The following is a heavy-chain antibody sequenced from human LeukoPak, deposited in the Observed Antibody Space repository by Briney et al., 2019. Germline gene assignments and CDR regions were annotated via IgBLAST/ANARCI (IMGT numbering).Heavy chain of an antibody. CDR3: AREPRVYYDFWSGAYYFDY. CDR2: IWYDGSNK. CDR1: GFTFSSYG. V-gene: IGHV3-33*01. D-gene: IGHD3-3*01. Sequence: PGGSLRLSCAASGFTFSSYGMHWVRQAPGKGLEWVAVIWYDGSNKYYADSVKGRFTISRDNSKNTLYLQMNSLRAEDTAVYCAREPRVYYDFWSGAYYFDYWGQGTLVTVSS. J-gene: IGHJ4*02.